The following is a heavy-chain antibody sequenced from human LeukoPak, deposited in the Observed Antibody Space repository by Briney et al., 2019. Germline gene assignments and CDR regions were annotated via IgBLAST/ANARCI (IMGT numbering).Heavy chain of an antibody. Sequence: PGGSLRLSCAASGFTFRDYYMRWLRQAPGKGLEGISYISSSGSTIYYADSVKGRFTISRDNAKNSLYLQMNSLRAEDTAVYFCARIQPPYYYGMDVWGQGTTVTVSS. CDR2: ISSSGSTI. CDR1: GFTFRDYY. V-gene: IGHV3-11*01. CDR3: ARIQPPYYYGMDV. J-gene: IGHJ6*02.